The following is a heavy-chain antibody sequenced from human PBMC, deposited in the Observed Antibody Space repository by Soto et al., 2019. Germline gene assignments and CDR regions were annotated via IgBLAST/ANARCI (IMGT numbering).Heavy chain of an antibody. CDR3: GRGGSGARRRSKWFDY. J-gene: IGHJ5*01. V-gene: IGHV4-34*01. CDR1: GGSFSGYY. D-gene: IGHD6-6*01. CDR2: INHSGST. Sequence: SQTLSLTCAVYGGSFSGYYWRWIRQPPGKGLTWIGEINHSGSTNYNRSLKSRVTISVDTFKNQFYLKLRSVTAADTAVYYCGRGGSGARRRSKWFDYWGQETLGRVSS.